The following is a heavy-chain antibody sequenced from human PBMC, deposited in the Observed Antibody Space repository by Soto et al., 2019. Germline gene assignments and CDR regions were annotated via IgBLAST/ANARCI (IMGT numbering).Heavy chain of an antibody. V-gene: IGHV4-59*01. D-gene: IGHD3-3*01. CDR1: GGSISSYY. CDR2: IYYSGST. J-gene: IGHJ5*02. CDR3: ARVPSEYYDFWSGYYNSWFDP. Sequence: SETLSLTCTVSGGSISSYYWSWIRQPPGKGLEWIGYIYYSGSTNYNPSLKSRVTISVDTSKNQFSLKLSSVTAADTAVYYCARVPSEYYDFWSGYYNSWFDPWGQGTLVTVSS.